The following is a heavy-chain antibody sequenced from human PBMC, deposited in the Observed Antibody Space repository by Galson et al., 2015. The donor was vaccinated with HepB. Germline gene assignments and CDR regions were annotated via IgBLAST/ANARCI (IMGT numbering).Heavy chain of an antibody. Sequence: SLRLSCAASGFPFSRYWMSWARQAPGKGLEWVANIKQAGSEKPYVDSVKDRFTISRDNAKNSLYLRMNSLRAEDTAVYYCMRDGIYCSGGFCHPYWGQGTLVTVSS. V-gene: IGHV3-7*01. CDR1: GFPFSRYW. J-gene: IGHJ4*02. CDR3: MRDGIYCSGGFCHPY. CDR2: IKQAGSEK. D-gene: IGHD2-15*01.